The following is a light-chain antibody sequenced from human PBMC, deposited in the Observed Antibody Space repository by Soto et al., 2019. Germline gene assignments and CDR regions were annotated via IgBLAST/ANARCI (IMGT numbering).Light chain of an antibody. CDR1: QGISSY. Sequence: DIQLTQSPSFLSASVGDRVTITCRASQGISSYLAWYQQRPGEPPELLIYGASTLRPGVASRFSGSGSGTEFYLTISRLQPEDFATYFCQQLNSFPPSFTFGPGTTVDSK. J-gene: IGKJ3*01. V-gene: IGKV1-9*01. CDR3: QQLNSFPPSFT. CDR2: GAS.